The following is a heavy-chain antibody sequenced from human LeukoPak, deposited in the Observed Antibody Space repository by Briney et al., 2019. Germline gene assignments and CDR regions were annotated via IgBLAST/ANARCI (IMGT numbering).Heavy chain of an antibody. CDR3: ARHGIAVAGTRAAFDI. V-gene: IGHV4-39*01. CDR1: RGSISNADYY. Sequence: SETLSLTCTVSRGSISNADYYWGWIRHPPGKGLEWIGRIYYSGSTYYNPSLKSRVTISVDTSKNQFSLKLSSVTAADTAVYYCARHGIAVAGTRAAFDIWGQGTMVTVSS. D-gene: IGHD6-19*01. J-gene: IGHJ3*02. CDR2: IYYSGST.